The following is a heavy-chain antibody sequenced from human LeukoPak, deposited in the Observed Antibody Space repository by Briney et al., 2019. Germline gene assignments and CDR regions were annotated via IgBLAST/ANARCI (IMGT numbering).Heavy chain of an antibody. CDR3: ARDISGGARN. V-gene: IGHV4-4*02. CDR2: IYHSGST. Sequence: GSLRLSCAASGFTFSNYWMHWVRQPPGKGLEWIGEIYHSGSTNYNPSLKSRVTMSVDKSKNQFSLKLSSVTAADTAVYYCARDISGGARNWGQGIAVIVSS. D-gene: IGHD3-10*01. J-gene: IGHJ4*02. CDR1: GFTFSNYW.